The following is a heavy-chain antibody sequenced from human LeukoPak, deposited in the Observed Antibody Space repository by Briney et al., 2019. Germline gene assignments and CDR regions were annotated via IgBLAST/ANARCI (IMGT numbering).Heavy chain of an antibody. CDR2: IYPGDSDT. J-gene: IGHJ3*02. CDR3: ARHSKGVGNAFDI. V-gene: IGHV5-51*01. D-gene: IGHD2-2*01. Sequence: GESLKISCKGSGYSFTSYWIGWVRQMPGKGLEWMGIIYPGDSDTRYSPSFQGQVTISADKSISTAYLQWSSLKASDTAMYYRARHSKGVGNAFDIWGQGTMVTVSS. CDR1: GYSFTSYW.